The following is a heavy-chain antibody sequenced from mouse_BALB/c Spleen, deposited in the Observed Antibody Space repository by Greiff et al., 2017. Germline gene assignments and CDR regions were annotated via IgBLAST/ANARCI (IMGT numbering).Heavy chain of an antibody. CDR1: GFTFSSYG. V-gene: IGHV5-6*01. CDR3: ARHQGTVVGDWFAY. J-gene: IGHJ3*01. D-gene: IGHD1-1*01. CDR2: ISSGGSYT. Sequence: EVKLMESGGDLVKPGGSLKLSCAASGFTFSSYGMSWVRQTPDKRLEWVATISSGGSYTYYPDSVKGRFTISRDNAKNTLYLQMSSLKSEDTAMYYCARHQGTVVGDWFAYWGQGTLVTVSA.